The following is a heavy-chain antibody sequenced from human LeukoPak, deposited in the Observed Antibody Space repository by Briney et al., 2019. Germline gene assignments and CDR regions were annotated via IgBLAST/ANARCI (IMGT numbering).Heavy chain of an antibody. CDR3: ARYDSSGCEFYV. CDR1: GIHFTSHW. D-gene: IGHD3-22*01. Sequence: GESLKTSNKGRGIHFTSHWIGRGRPMPGKGLEWMGIIYPGDSYTRYSTSFQGQVTISADKSISTAFLQWSSPKASGTGMYYLARYDSSGCEFYVWGQGTLVTVSS. V-gene: IGHV5-51*01. J-gene: IGHJ4*02. CDR2: IYPGDSYT.